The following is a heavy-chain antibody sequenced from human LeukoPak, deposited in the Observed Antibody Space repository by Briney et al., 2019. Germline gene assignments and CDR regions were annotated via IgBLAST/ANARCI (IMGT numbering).Heavy chain of an antibody. CDR2: ISSSSSYI. Sequence: NPGGSLRLSCAASGFTFSNYNMNWVRQAPGKGLEWVSSISSSSSYIYYADSVKGRFTISRDNAKNSLYLQMNSTRAEDTAVYYCARGMTTVTTWFDPWGQGTLVTVSS. J-gene: IGHJ5*02. CDR3: ARGMTTVTTWFDP. D-gene: IGHD4-17*01. CDR1: GFTFSNYN. V-gene: IGHV3-21*01.